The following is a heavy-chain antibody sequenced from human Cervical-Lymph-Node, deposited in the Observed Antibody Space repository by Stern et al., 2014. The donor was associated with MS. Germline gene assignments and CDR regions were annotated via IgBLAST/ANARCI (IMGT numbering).Heavy chain of an antibody. J-gene: IGHJ4*01. CDR3: ARGSGTAYDLRGDY. D-gene: IGHD3-3*01. V-gene: IGHV1-2*02. CDR2: INPNRGGP. Sequence: VQLVESGAEAKAPGASMKVSCRASGYIFTDYYLHWVRQAPGQGLEWLGWINPNRGGPNYAQNFKGRVNLTRDTAISTAYMELRWLGYADTAVYYCARGSGTAYDLRGDYCGQGTLVTVSS. CDR1: GYIFTDYY.